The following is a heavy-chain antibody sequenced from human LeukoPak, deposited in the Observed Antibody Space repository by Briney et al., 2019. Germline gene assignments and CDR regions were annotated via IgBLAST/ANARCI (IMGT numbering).Heavy chain of an antibody. CDR2: IYYSGST. CDR3: ARAYSGSYFWFDP. CDR1: DGSISIYY. J-gene: IGHJ5*02. V-gene: IGHV4-59*01. D-gene: IGHD1-26*01. Sequence: SETLSLTCSISDGSISIYYWNWIRQSPGKGLEWIGYIYYSGSTNYNPSLKSRVTISVDTSKNQFSLKLSSVTAADTAVYYCARAYSGSYFWFDPWGQGTLVTVSS.